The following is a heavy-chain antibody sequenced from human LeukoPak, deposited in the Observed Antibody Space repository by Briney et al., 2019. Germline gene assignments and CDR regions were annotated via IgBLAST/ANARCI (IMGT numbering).Heavy chain of an antibody. V-gene: IGHV3-30*04. Sequence: PGGSLRLSCAASGFTFSSYAMHWVRQAPGKGLKWVAVISYDGSNKYYADSVKGRFTISRDNSKNTLYLQMNSLRAEDTAVYYCARVAVAADYYYGMDVWGKGTTVTVSS. CDR3: ARVAVAADYYYGMDV. CDR1: GFTFSSYA. D-gene: IGHD6-19*01. J-gene: IGHJ6*04. CDR2: ISYDGSNK.